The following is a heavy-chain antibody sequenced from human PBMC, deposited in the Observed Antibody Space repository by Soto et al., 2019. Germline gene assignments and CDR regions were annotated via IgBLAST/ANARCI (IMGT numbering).Heavy chain of an antibody. CDR3: ARALKYSSSWYGVGY. V-gene: IGHV1-2*02. J-gene: IGHJ4*02. CDR2: INPNSGGT. CDR1: GYTFTGYY. D-gene: IGHD6-13*01. Sequence: ASVKVSCKASGYTFTGYYMHWVRQAPGQGLEWMGWINPNSGGTNYAQKFQGRVTMTRDTSISTAYMELSRLRSDDTAVYYCARALKYSSSWYGVGYWGQGTLVTVSS.